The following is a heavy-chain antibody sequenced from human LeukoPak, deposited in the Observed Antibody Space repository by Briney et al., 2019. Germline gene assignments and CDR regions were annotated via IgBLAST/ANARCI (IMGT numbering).Heavy chain of an antibody. D-gene: IGHD6-19*01. Sequence: KPSETLSLTCTVSGDSISGSSYYWGWIRQPPGKGLEWIGTMFYTGSTYYNLSLKSRVTMSVDTSKNQLALSLSSVTAADTAMYYCARGVAGPRRYFDYWGQGTLVTVSS. CDR1: GDSISGSSYY. J-gene: IGHJ4*02. CDR2: MFYTGST. V-gene: IGHV4-39*01. CDR3: ARGVAGPRRYFDY.